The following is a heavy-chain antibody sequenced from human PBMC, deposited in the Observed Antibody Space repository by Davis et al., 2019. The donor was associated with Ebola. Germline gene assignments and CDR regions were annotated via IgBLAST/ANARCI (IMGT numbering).Heavy chain of an antibody. D-gene: IGHD2-2*01. Sequence: SETLSLTCTVSGGSISSGGYYWSWIRQHPGKGLEWIGYIYYSGSTYYNPSLKSRVTISVDTSKNQFSLKLSSVTAADTAVYYCARGGYCSSTSCTFNFDYWGQGTLVTVSS. CDR1: GGSISSGGYY. CDR3: ARGGYCSSTSCTFNFDY. V-gene: IGHV4-31*03. CDR2: IYYSGST. J-gene: IGHJ4*02.